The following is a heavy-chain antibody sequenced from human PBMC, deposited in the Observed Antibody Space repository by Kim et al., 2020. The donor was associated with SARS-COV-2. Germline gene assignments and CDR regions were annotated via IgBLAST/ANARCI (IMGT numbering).Heavy chain of an antibody. CDR1: GGTFSSYA. Sequence: SVKVSCKASGGTFSSYAISWVRQAPGQGLEWMGRIIPILGIANYAQKFQGRVTITADNSTSTAYMELSSLRSEDTAVYYCARENDFWSGPFDYWGQGTLVTVSS. J-gene: IGHJ4*02. V-gene: IGHV1-69*04. CDR3: ARENDFWSGPFDY. D-gene: IGHD3-3*01. CDR2: IIPILGIA.